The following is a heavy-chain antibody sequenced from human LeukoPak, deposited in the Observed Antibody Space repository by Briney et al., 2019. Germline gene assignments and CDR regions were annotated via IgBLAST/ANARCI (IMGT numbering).Heavy chain of an antibody. CDR2: IKKDGSEK. CDR1: GFTFSSYW. D-gene: IGHD6-19*01. CDR3: ARVQWLATGYYFDY. V-gene: IGHV3-7*01. Sequence: GGSLRLSCAASGFTFSSYWMSWVRQAPGKGLEWVANIKKDGSEKYYVDSVKGRFTISRDNAKTSLYLQMNSLRAEDTAVYYCARVQWLATGYYFDYWGQGTLVSVSS. J-gene: IGHJ4*02.